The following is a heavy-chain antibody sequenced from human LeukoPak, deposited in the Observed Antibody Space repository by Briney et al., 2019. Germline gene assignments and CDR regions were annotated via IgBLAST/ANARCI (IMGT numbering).Heavy chain of an antibody. CDR1: GYTFTSYG. V-gene: IGHV1-18*04. J-gene: IGHJ4*02. CDR3: ARDQYDYTWGSYRPYFDS. Sequence: ASVKVSCKASGYTFTSYGISWVRQAPGQGLEWMGSISPYNGNTKYTERLQGRVIMTTDTSMRTAYMELRSLRSDDTAVFYCARDQYDYTWGSYRPYFDSWGQGTLVTVSS. D-gene: IGHD3-16*02. CDR2: ISPYNGNT.